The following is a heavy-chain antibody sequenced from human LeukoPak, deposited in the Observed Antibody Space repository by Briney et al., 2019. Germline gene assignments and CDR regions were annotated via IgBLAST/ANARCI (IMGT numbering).Heavy chain of an antibody. Sequence: ETLSLTCTVSGGSISSSSYYWGWIRQPPGKGLEWVSSISSSSSYIYYADSLKGRFTISRDNAKNSLYLQMNSLRAEDTAVYYCARGTTYDDILTGYPTGVDAFDIWGQGTMVTVSS. CDR2: ISSSSSYI. CDR3: ARGTTYDDILTGYPTGVDAFDI. D-gene: IGHD3-9*01. V-gene: IGHV3-21*01. CDR1: GGSISSSS. J-gene: IGHJ3*02.